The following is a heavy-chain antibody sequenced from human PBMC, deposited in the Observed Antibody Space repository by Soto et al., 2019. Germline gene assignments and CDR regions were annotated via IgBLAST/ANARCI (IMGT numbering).Heavy chain of an antibody. CDR2: INPNGGST. CDR3: ARDSGPWDSSSHETGYNWLDP. D-gene: IGHD6-13*01. CDR1: GYTLTNFY. V-gene: IGHV1-46*01. J-gene: IGHJ5*02. Sequence: ASVKVSFKASGYTLTNFYIHWVRQAPGQGLEWMGIINPNGGSTNYAHNFQGRVTITRDTSTSTVYMDLSSLRSDDTAVYYCARDSGPWDSSSHETGYNWLDPWGQGTLVTVSS.